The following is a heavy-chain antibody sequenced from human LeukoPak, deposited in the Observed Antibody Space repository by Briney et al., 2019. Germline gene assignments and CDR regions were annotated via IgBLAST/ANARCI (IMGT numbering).Heavy chain of an antibody. J-gene: IGHJ4*02. V-gene: IGHV3-66*01. Sequence: PGGSLRLSCAASGFTVSSNYMSWVRQAPGKGLEWVSVIYSGGSSYYADSVKGRFTIPRDNSKNTVYLQMNSLRVEDTAVYYCARGMGGYGGYDYWGQGTLVTVSA. CDR1: GFTVSSNY. D-gene: IGHD5-12*01. CDR3: ARGMGGYGGYDY. CDR2: IYSGGSS.